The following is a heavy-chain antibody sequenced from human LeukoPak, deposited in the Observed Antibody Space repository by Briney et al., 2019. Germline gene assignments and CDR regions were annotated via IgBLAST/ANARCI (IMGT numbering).Heavy chain of an antibody. Sequence: GASVKVSCNASGYTFSGYYVNWVRQAPGQGLEGMGWIKPNSGGTQYAQRFRGRVTMTRDTSITTAYMELTGLRSDDTAVYFCASAESHDYGETWGQGTLVTVSS. CDR2: IKPNSGGT. V-gene: IGHV1-2*02. J-gene: IGHJ4*02. CDR1: GYTFSGYY. CDR3: ASAESHDYGET. D-gene: IGHD4-17*01.